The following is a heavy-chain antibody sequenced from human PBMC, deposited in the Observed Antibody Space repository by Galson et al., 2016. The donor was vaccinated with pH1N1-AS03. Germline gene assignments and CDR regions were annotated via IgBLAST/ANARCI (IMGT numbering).Heavy chain of an antibody. CDR3: TRSAPRGGHEPFDF. V-gene: IGHV3-21*01. CDR2: IDPTSTYI. J-gene: IGHJ4*02. CDR1: GFALIDYS. D-gene: IGHD5-12*01. Sequence: SLRLSCAASGFALIDYSMHWVRQAPGKGLEWVSSIDPTSTYIYYADSPTGRFTISIDNAFNSLYLQMNSLRVDDTAVYFCTRSAPRGGHEPFDFWGQGTLVTVSP.